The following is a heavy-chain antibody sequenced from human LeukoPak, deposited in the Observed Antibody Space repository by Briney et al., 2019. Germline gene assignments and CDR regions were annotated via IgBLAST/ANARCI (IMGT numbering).Heavy chain of an antibody. J-gene: IGHJ2*01. V-gene: IGHV4-38-2*01. Sequence: SETLSLTCAVSGYSISSDYYWGWIRQPPGKGLEWIGSIYQSGSTHYNPSLKSRVTISVDTSKNQFSLKLSSVTAADTADYYCARNSSSDGYKSARSFDLWGRGTLVTVSS. CDR2: IYQSGST. D-gene: IGHD5-24*01. CDR3: ARNSSSDGYKSARSFDL. CDR1: GYSISSDYY.